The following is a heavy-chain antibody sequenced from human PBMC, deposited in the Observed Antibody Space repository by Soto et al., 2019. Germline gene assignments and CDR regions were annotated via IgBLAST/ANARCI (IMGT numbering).Heavy chain of an antibody. CDR3: ATSYDSGFDP. CDR1: GYAFSNYG. CDR2: ISPYNGNT. D-gene: IGHD5-12*01. V-gene: IGHV1-18*04. J-gene: IGHJ5*02. Sequence: QLGQSGAEVKKPGASVRVSCKASGYAFSNYGISWIRQAPGLGLEWMGWISPYNGNTDYAQSLQGRVTMTTDTSTNTAYMELRSLPSDDTAVYYCATSYDSGFDPWGQGTLVTVSS.